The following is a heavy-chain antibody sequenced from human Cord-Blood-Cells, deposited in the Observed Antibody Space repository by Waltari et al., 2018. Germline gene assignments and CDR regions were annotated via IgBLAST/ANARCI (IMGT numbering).Heavy chain of an antibody. D-gene: IGHD1-1*01. J-gene: IGHJ4*02. CDR1: GGTFSSYA. V-gene: IGHV1-69*04. CDR3: ALNASINWKFDY. CDR2: IIPILGIA. Sequence: QVQLVQSGAEVKKPGSPVKVSCKASGGTFSSYAISWVRQAPGQGLEWMGGIIPILGIANYAQKFQGRVTITADESTSTAYMELSSLRSEDTAVYYCALNASINWKFDYWGQGTLVTVSS.